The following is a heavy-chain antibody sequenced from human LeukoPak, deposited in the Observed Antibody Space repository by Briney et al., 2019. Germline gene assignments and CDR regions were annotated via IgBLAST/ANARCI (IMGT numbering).Heavy chain of an antibody. CDR3: ASGLRGADFDY. J-gene: IGHJ4*02. V-gene: IGHV3-74*01. Sequence: PGGSLRLSCAASGFTFSSYWMHWVRQAPGKGLVWVSRINSDGSSTGYAESVKGRFTISRDNAKNTLYLQTNSPRAEDTAVYYCASGLRGADFDYWGQGTLVTVSP. CDR2: INSDGSST. D-gene: IGHD3-10*01. CDR1: GFTFSSYW.